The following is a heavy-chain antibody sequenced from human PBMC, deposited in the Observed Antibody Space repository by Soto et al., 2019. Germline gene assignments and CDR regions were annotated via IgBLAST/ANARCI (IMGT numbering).Heavy chain of an antibody. Sequence: SETLSLTCTVSGGSISSGDYYWSWIRQPPGKGLEWIGYIYYSGSTYYNPSLKSRVTISVDTSKNQFSLKLSSVTAADTAVYYCALWFGELFYFDYWGQGTLVTVSS. D-gene: IGHD3-10*01. CDR3: ALWFGELFYFDY. CDR1: GGSISSGDYY. V-gene: IGHV4-30-4*01. J-gene: IGHJ4*02. CDR2: IYYSGST.